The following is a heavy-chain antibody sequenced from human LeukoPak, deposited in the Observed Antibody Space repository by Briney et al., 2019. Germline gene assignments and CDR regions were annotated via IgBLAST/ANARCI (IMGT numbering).Heavy chain of an antibody. Sequence: SETLSLTCAVSGVSLTGYSWSWIRRPPGKGLEWIGYIYYSGSTYYNPALRSRVTISVDRSKNHFSLELNSVTAADTAVYYCARVMYGEGVRFDPWGQGTLVTVSS. V-gene: IGHV4-30-2*01. J-gene: IGHJ5*02. CDR1: GVSLTGYS. CDR2: IYYSGST. D-gene: IGHD2-8*01. CDR3: ARVMYGEGVRFDP.